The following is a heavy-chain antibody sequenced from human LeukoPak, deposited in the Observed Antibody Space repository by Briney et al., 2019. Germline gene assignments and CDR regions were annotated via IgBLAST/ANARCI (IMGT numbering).Heavy chain of an antibody. CDR2: INHSGST. J-gene: IGHJ4*02. Sequence: SETLSLTCAVYGGSFSGYYWSWIRQPPGKGLEWIGEINHSGSTNYNPSLKSRVTISVDTSKNQFSLKLSSVTAADTAVYYCARVGGWIQLWLPYWGQGTLVTVSS. CDR3: ARVGGWIQLWLPY. CDR1: GGSFSGYY. V-gene: IGHV4-34*01. D-gene: IGHD5-18*01.